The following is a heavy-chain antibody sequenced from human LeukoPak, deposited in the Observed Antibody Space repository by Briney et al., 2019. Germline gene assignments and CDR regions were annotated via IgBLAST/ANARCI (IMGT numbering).Heavy chain of an antibody. D-gene: IGHD6-25*01. V-gene: IGHV3-11*04. J-gene: IGHJ6*03. CDR3: AKDGGSSVYYFYYMDV. CDR1: GGSISSSSYY. Sequence: LSLTCTVSGGSISSSSYYMSWIRQAPGKGLEWVSYISSSGSTIYYADSVKGRFTISRDNSKNTLYLQMNSLRAEDTAVYYCAKDGGSSVYYFYYMDVWGKGTTVTVSS. CDR2: ISSSGSTI.